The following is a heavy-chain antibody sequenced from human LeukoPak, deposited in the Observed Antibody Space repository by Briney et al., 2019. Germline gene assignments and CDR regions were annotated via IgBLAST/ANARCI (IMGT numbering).Heavy chain of an antibody. J-gene: IGHJ4*02. D-gene: IGHD5-12*01. Sequence: GGSLRLSCVTSGFSFSSYAMHWVRQAPGKGLEWVAVISYDGSNKYYADSVKGRFTISRDNSKNTLYLQMNSLRAEDTAVYYCARDPGYSGYDLDYWGQGTLVTVSS. V-gene: IGHV3-30*04. CDR2: ISYDGSNK. CDR3: ARDPGYSGYDLDY. CDR1: GFSFSSYA.